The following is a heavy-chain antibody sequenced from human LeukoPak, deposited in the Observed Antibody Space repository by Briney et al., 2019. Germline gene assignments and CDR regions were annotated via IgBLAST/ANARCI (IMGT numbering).Heavy chain of an antibody. J-gene: IGHJ4*02. V-gene: IGHV3-48*03. CDR2: ISSSGSTI. Sequence: SGGSLRLSCVASGFTFSSYEMNWVRQAPGRGLEGVSYISSSGSTIYYADSVKGRFTISRDNAKNSLYLQMNSLRAEDTAVYYCASWTSGSSNYWGQGTRVIVSS. D-gene: IGHD5-12*01. CDR3: ASWTSGSSNY. CDR1: GFTFSSYE.